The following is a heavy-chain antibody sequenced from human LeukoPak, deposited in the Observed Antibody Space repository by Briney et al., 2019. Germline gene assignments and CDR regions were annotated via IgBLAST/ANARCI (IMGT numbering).Heavy chain of an antibody. J-gene: IGHJ3*02. CDR2: ISYDGSNK. V-gene: IGHV3-30-3*01. CDR1: GFTFSSYA. CDR3: ARKRIAVAGNRAFDI. Sequence: GGSLRLSCAASGFTFSSYAMHWVRQAPGKGLEWVAVISYDGSNKYYADSVKGRFTISRDNSKNTLYLQMNSLRAEDTAVYYCARKRIAVAGNRAFDIWGQGTMVTVSS. D-gene: IGHD6-19*01.